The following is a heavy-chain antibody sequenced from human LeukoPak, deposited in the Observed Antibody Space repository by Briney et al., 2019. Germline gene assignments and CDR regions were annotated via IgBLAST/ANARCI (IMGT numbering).Heavy chain of an antibody. D-gene: IGHD2-15*01. CDR3: ARGHARYCSGGSCYTPFDY. CDR1: GYTFTSYG. Sequence: ASVKVSCKASGYTFTSYGISWVRQAPGQGLEWMGWISAYNGNTNYAQKLQGRVTMTIDTSTSTAYMELRSLRSDDTAVYYCARGHARYCSGGSCYTPFDYWGQGTLVTVSS. V-gene: IGHV1-18*01. J-gene: IGHJ4*02. CDR2: ISAYNGNT.